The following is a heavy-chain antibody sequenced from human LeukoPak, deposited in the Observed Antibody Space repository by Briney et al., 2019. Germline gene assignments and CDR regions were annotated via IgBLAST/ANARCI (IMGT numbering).Heavy chain of an antibody. CDR1: GYIFSGFY. Sequence: ASVKVSCKASGYIFSGFYIHWVRQAPGQGLEWMGWINPTSGGTNYAQKFQGRVTMTRDTSISTAYMELSGLTSDDTAVYYCARDGYDRSPSGAFDIWGQGTMVTVSS. J-gene: IGHJ3*02. V-gene: IGHV1-2*02. CDR3: ARDGYDRSPSGAFDI. CDR2: INPTSGGT. D-gene: IGHD3-22*01.